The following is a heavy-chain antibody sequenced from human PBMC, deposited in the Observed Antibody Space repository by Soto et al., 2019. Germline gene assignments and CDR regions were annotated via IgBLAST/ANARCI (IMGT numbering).Heavy chain of an antibody. CDR2: INPNSGGT. CDR1: GYTFTGYY. CDR3: AXXXXXXXXCSSTSCYGMDV. V-gene: IGHV1-2*04. Sequence: QVQLVQSGAEVKKPGASVKVSCKASGYTFTGYYMHWVRQAPGQGLEWMGWINPNSGGTNYAQKFQGWVTMTRDTSISTAYMELGRLRSDDTAVYYCAXXXXXXXXCSSTSCYGMDVWGQGTTVTVSS. D-gene: IGHD2-2*01. J-gene: IGHJ6*02.